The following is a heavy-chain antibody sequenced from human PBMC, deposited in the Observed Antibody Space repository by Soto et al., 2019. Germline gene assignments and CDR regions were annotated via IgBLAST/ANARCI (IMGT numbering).Heavy chain of an antibody. CDR2: ISGSGGST. CDR1: GFTFSSYA. CDR3: AKVIKGSWSSDAFDI. Sequence: SGGSLRLSCAASGFTFSSYAMSWVRQAPGKGLEWVSAISGSGGSTYYADSVKGRFTISRDNSKNTLYLQMNSLRAEDTAVYYCAKVIKGSWSSDAFDIWGQGTMVTVSS. J-gene: IGHJ3*02. V-gene: IGHV3-23*01. D-gene: IGHD6-13*01.